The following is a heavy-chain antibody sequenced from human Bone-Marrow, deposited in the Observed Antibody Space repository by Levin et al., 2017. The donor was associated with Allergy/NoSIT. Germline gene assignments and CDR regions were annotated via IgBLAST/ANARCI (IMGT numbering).Heavy chain of an antibody. D-gene: IGHD2-2*01. V-gene: IGHV3-53*01. CDR1: GFTVRNNY. CDR3: ARGMPTPGIDW. CDR2: IYSGGST. J-gene: IGHJ4*02. Sequence: GGSLRLSCAVSGFTVRNNYMSWVRQAPGKGLEWVSLIYSGGSTYYADSVKGRFTISRDNSKNTVYLQMNNLRAEDTAVYYCARGMPTPGIDWWGQGAPVAVSS.